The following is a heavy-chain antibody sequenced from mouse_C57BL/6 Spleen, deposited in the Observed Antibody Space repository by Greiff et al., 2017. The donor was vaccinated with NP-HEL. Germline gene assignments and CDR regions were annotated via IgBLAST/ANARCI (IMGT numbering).Heavy chain of an antibody. J-gene: IGHJ2*01. V-gene: IGHV1-50*01. Sequence: QVQLQQPGAELVKPGASVKLSCKASGYTFTSYWMQWVKQRPGQGLEWIGEIDPSDSYTNYNQKFKGKATVTVDSSSSTAYMQLSSLTSEDSAVSYCARKGDGKGSYWGQGTTLTVSS. CDR3: ARKGDGKGSY. CDR1: GYTFTSYW. CDR2: IDPSDSYT. D-gene: IGHD2-1*01.